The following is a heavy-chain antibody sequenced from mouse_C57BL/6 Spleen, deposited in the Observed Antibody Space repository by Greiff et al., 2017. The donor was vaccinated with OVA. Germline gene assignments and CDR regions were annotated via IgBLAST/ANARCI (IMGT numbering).Heavy chain of an antibody. J-gene: IGHJ1*03. Sequence: EVKLVESGPGLVKPSQSLSLTCSVTGYSITSGYYWNWIRQFPGNKLEWMGYISYDGSNNYNPSLKNRISITRDTSKNQFFLKLNSVTTEDTATYYCTKGGINYYGSSYGYFDVWGTGTTVTVSS. CDR1: GYSITSGYY. V-gene: IGHV3-6*01. CDR2: ISYDGSN. CDR3: TKGGINYYGSSYGYFDV. D-gene: IGHD1-1*01.